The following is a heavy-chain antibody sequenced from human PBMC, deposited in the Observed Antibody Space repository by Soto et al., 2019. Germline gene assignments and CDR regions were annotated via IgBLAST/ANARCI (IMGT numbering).Heavy chain of an antibody. V-gene: IGHV1-46*01. D-gene: IGHD4-17*01. J-gene: IGHJ4*02. CDR2: INPNLGSI. Sequence: ASVKVAGKASGYSFTSQYVPWVRQAPGQGLEWMGRINPNLGSITYAQKFQGRVTITTDTSTSTAYMELSSLRSEDTAVYYCARGNDCGDSLYFDYWGQGTLVTVS. CDR1: GYSFTSQY. CDR3: ARGNDCGDSLYFDY.